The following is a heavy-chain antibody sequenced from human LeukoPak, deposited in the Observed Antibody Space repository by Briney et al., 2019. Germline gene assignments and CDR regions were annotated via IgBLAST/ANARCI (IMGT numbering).Heavy chain of an antibody. CDR1: GGSISSSSYY. CDR3: ARHFIAAAATEYNWFDP. V-gene: IGHV4-39*01. Sequence: SSETLSLTCTVSGGSISSSSYYWGWIRQPPGKGLEWVGSIYYSGSTYYHPSLKSRVTISVDTSKNQFSLKLSSVTAADTVVYYCARHFIAAAATEYNWFDPWGQGILVTVSS. D-gene: IGHD6-13*01. J-gene: IGHJ5*02. CDR2: IYYSGST.